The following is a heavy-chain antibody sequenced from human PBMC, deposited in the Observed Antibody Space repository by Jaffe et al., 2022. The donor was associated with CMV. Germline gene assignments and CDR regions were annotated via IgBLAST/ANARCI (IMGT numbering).Heavy chain of an antibody. CDR2: ISSSGSSI. CDR3: ASGGRGSWYY. J-gene: IGHJ4*02. V-gene: IGHV3-48*03. CDR1: GFTFSSYE. D-gene: IGHD6-13*01. Sequence: EVQLVESGGGLVQAGGSLRLSCAPSGFTFSSYEMNWVRQAPGKGLEWVSYISSSGSSIYYADSVKGRFTISRDNAKNSVYLQMNSLRADDTALYYCASGGRGSWYYWGQGTLVTVSS.